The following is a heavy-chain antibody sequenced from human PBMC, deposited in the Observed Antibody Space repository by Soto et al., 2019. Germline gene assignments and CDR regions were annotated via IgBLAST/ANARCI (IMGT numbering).Heavy chain of an antibody. V-gene: IGHV3-66*01. CDR1: GFTISSNY. Sequence: EVQLVESGGGLVQPGGSLRLSCAVTGFTISSNYMNWVRQAPGKGLEWVSVMYAAGSTYYEDSVKGRFNISRDNSKNTVYLQMNSLRGEHTAVYYCARGSNSNNWKLFDYWGQGTLVTVSS. D-gene: IGHD1-1*01. CDR2: MYAAGST. CDR3: ARGSNSNNWKLFDY. J-gene: IGHJ4*02.